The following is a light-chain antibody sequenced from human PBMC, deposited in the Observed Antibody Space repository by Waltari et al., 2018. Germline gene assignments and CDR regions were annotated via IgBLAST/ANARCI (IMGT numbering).Light chain of an antibody. CDR1: QDIRDD. Sequence: AVQMTQSPSSLSASAGDRISITCRASQDIRDDLGWYQHKSGTAPKLLIFGASTLQRGVPSRFSGSGSGTGFTLTISNLQPADSATYYCLQHSNYPWTFGQGTKAEI. CDR2: GAS. CDR3: LQHSNYPWT. V-gene: IGKV1-6*01. J-gene: IGKJ1*01.